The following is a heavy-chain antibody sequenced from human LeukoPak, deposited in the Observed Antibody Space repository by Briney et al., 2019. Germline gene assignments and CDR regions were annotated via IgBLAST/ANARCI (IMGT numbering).Heavy chain of an antibody. D-gene: IGHD2-8*01. J-gene: IGHJ3*02. CDR2: ISSSSSYI. CDR1: GFTFSSYS. CDR3: ARAWGDIVLMPVDAFDI. Sequence: GGSLRLSCAASGFTFSSYSMNWVRQAPGKGLEWVSSISSSSSYIYYADSVKGRFTISRGNAKNSLYLQMNSLRAEDTAVYYCARAWGDIVLMPVDAFDIWGQGTMVTVSS. V-gene: IGHV3-21*01.